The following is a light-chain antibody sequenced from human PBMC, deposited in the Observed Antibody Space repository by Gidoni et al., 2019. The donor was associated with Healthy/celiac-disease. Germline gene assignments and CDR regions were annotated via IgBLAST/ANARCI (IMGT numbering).Light chain of an antibody. CDR1: QSVSSSY. CDR3: QQYGSSPWT. Sequence: EIVLTQSQGTQSLSPGQGPTLSCRASQSVSSSYLTWYQQKPGQAPRLLIYGASSRATGIPDRFSRSGSGTDFTLTISRLEPEDFAVYYCQQYGSSPWTFGQGTKVEIK. J-gene: IGKJ1*01. V-gene: IGKV3-20*01. CDR2: GAS.